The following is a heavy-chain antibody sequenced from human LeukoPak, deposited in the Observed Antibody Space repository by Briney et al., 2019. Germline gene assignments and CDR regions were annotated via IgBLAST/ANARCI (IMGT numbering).Heavy chain of an antibody. D-gene: IGHD2-15*01. V-gene: IGHV3-74*01. CDR3: ARDTQAARFDY. Sequence: PGGSLRLSCAASGFSFSSHWMHWVRHAPGKGLVWVSRMNGDGSSTTDADSVNGRFTISRDNAKNTLYLHMNSLRAEDTAVYYCARDTQAARFDYWGQGTLVTVS. CDR2: MNGDGSST. J-gene: IGHJ4*02. CDR1: GFSFSSHW.